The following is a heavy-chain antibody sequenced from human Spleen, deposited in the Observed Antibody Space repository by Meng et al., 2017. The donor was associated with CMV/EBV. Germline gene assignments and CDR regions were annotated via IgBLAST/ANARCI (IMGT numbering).Heavy chain of an antibody. D-gene: IGHD6-6*01. CDR1: GFTFSSYS. CDR2: IHSGGSNT. J-gene: IGHJ4*02. CDR3: AKDGVAGSSPPG. Sequence: GESLKISCAASGFTFSSYSMSWVRQAPGKGLEWVSVIHSGGSNTYYADSVKGRFTISRDNSKKTLYLQMNSLRVEDTAVYYCAKDGVAGSSPPGWGQGTLVTVSS. V-gene: IGHV3-23*03.